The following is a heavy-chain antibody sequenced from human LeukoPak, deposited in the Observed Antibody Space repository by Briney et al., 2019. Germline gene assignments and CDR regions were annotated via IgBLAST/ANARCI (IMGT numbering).Heavy chain of an antibody. J-gene: IGHJ3*02. CDR2: IYTSGSI. CDR1: GGSISSYY. D-gene: IGHD5-24*01. Sequence: SSETLSLTCTVSGGSISSYYWSWIRQPAGKGLEWIGRIYTSGSINYNPSLKSRVTMSVDTSKNQFSLKLSSVTAADTAVYYCARVNRRDGYLGGAFDIWGQGTMVTVSS. CDR3: ARVNRRDGYLGGAFDI. V-gene: IGHV4-4*07.